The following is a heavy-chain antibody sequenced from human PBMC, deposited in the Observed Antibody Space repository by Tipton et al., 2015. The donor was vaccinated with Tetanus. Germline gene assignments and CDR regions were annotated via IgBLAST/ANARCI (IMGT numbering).Heavy chain of an antibody. V-gene: IGHV3-23*01. Sequence: SLRLSCVASGLPFSDFAMTWVRQAPGKGLDWVSTISVSGTTYNADSVKGRFIISRDNSKNTLYLQMNSLRPEDTAVYYCARDPVLGIGTRWGQGTLVTVSS. J-gene: IGHJ4*02. CDR1: GLPFSDFA. D-gene: IGHD2-21*01. CDR3: ARDPVLGIGTR. CDR2: ISVSGTT.